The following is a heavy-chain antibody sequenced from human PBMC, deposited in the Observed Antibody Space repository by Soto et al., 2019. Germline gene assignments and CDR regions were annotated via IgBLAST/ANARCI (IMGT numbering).Heavy chain of an antibody. CDR2: ISYDGSNK. J-gene: IGHJ4*02. Sequence: EGSLRLSCAASGFTFSSYAMHWVRQAPGKGLEWVAVISYDGSNKYYADSVKGRFTISRDNSKNTLYLQMNSLRAEDTAVYYCARDAIIGYSSGWYEGNFDYWGQGTLVTVSS. CDR1: GFTFSSYA. D-gene: IGHD6-19*01. V-gene: IGHV3-30-3*01. CDR3: ARDAIIGYSSGWYEGNFDY.